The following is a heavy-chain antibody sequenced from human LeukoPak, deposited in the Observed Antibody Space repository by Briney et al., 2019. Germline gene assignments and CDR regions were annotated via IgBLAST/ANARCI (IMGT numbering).Heavy chain of an antibody. CDR2: IYSGGST. Sequence: GGSLRLSCAASGFTVSSNYMSWVRQAPGKGLEWVSVIYSGGSTYYADSVKGRFTISRDNSKNTLYLQMNSLRVEDTAVYYCARDLYSGSYYDFDYWGQGTLVTVSS. CDR3: ARDLYSGSYYDFDY. V-gene: IGHV3-66*01. J-gene: IGHJ4*02. D-gene: IGHD1-26*01. CDR1: GFTVSSNY.